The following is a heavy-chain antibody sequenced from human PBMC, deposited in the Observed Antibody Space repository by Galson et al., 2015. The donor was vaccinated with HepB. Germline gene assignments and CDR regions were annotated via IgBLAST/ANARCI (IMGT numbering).Heavy chain of an antibody. Sequence: SLRLSCAASGFTVSSNYMSWVRQAPGKGLEWVSVIYSGYTYYAESVRGRFTITRDTSTNTLYLQMNSLRAEDTAVYYCARAYGSGTYRYFDYWGQGTLVTVSS. V-gene: IGHV3-53*01. J-gene: IGHJ4*02. CDR2: IYSGYT. D-gene: IGHD3-10*01. CDR3: ARAYGSGTYRYFDY. CDR1: GFTVSSNY.